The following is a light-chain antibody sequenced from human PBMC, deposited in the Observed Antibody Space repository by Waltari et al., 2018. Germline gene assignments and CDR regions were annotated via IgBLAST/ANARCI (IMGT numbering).Light chain of an antibody. J-gene: IGKJ1*01. CDR1: PSVASY. Sequence: EIVLTQSPAILSLSPGERATLSCRASPSVASYLAWYQQKPGQAPRLLIYDASNRASGIPARFSGSGSGTDFTLTISSLEPEDFAVYYCQQRIGWPPWTFGQGTKVEI. V-gene: IGKV3-11*01. CDR3: QQRIGWPPWT. CDR2: DAS.